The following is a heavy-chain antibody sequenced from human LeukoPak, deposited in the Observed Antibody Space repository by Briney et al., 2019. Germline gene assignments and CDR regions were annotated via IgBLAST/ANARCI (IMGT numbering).Heavy chain of an antibody. CDR1: GGSISSSNYY. J-gene: IGHJ4*02. Sequence: SETLSLTCTVSGGSISSSNYYWGWIRQPPGKGLEWIRSIYYSGSTYYNPSLKSRVTISVDTSKNQFSLKLSSVTAADTAVYYCARLGYYGSGSLVDYFDYWGQGTLVTVSS. CDR2: IYYSGST. D-gene: IGHD3-10*01. CDR3: ARLGYYGSGSLVDYFDY. V-gene: IGHV4-39*01.